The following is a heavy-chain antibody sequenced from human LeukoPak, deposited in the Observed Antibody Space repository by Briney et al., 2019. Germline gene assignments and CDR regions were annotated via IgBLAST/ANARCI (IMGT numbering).Heavy chain of an antibody. CDR1: GFTFSSYA. V-gene: IGHV3-23*01. CDR2: ISGSGGST. D-gene: IGHD2-15*01. Sequence: GGSLRLSCAASGFTFSSYAMSWVRQAPGKGLEWVSAISGSGGSTYYADSVKGRFTISRDNSKNTLYLQMNSLRAEDKAVYYCAKDLSVSVSSDYWGQGTLVTVSS. CDR3: AKDLSVSVSSDY. J-gene: IGHJ4*02.